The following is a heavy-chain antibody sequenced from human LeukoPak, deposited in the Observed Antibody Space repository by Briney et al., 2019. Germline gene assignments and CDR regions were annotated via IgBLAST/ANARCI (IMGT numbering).Heavy chain of an antibody. D-gene: IGHD2-2*01. Sequence: GASVKVSCKASGYTFTSYYMHWVRQAPGQGLEWMGIINPSGGSTSYAQKFQGRVTMTRDTSTSTVYMELSSLRSEDTAVYCCARAGCSSTSCYRWYSSGWCDYWGQGTLVTVSS. CDR2: INPSGGST. V-gene: IGHV1-46*01. J-gene: IGHJ4*02. CDR3: ARAGCSSTSCYRWYSSGWCDY. CDR1: GYTFTSYY.